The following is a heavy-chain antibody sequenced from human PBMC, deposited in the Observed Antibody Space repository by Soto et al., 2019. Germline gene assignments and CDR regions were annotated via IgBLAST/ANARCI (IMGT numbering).Heavy chain of an antibody. CDR3: ARGQWLVGLYYGMDV. D-gene: IGHD6-19*01. CDR1: GFTFSSYA. J-gene: IGHJ6*02. V-gene: IGHV3-30-3*01. Sequence: QVQLVESGGGVVQPGRSLRLSCAASGFTFSSYAMHWVRQAPGKGLEWVAVISYDGSNKYYADSVKGRFTISRDNSKNTLYLQMNSMRGEDTAVYYCARGQWLVGLYYGMDVWGQGTTVTVSS. CDR2: ISYDGSNK.